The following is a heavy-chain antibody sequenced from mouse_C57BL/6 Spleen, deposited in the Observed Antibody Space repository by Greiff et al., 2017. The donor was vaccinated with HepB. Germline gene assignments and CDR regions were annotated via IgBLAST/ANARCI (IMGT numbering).Heavy chain of an antibody. CDR2: IHPSDSDT. CDR3: ADRSYEDWYFDV. D-gene: IGHD1-1*01. Sequence: QVQLQQPGAELVKPGASVKVSCKASGYTFTSYWMHWVKQRPGQGLEWIGRIHPSDSDTNYNQKFKGKATLTVDKSYSTAYLQLSSRTSEDSAVYYCADRSYEDWYFDVWGTGTTVTVSS. J-gene: IGHJ1*03. V-gene: IGHV1-74*01. CDR1: GYTFTSYW.